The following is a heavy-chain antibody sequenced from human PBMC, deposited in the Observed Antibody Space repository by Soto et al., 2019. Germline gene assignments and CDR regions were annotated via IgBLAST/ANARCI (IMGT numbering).Heavy chain of an antibody. D-gene: IGHD2-15*01. J-gene: IGHJ4*02. Sequence: SVKVSCKASGGTFSSYAISWVRQAPGQGLEWMGGIIPIFGTANYAQKFQGRVTITADESTSTAYMELSSLRSEDTAVYYCAKGYCSGGSCYRSGWPPYFDYWGQGTLVTVSS. CDR1: GGTFSSYA. V-gene: IGHV1-69*13. CDR2: IIPIFGTA. CDR3: AKGYCSGGSCYRSGWPPYFDY.